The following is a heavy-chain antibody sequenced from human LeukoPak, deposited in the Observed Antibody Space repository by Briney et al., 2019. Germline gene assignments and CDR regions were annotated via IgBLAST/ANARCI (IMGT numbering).Heavy chain of an antibody. D-gene: IGHD3-10*01. CDR3: AREPSHYYGSDQGWFDP. CDR2: IYYSGRT. J-gene: IGHJ5*02. CDR1: GGSINSSSSYY. Sequence: PSETLSLTCTVSGGSINSSSSYYWGWIRQPPGKGLEWIGSIYYSGRTYYNPSLKSRATISVDTSKNQFSLKLSSVTAADTAVYYCAREPSHYYGSDQGWFDPWGQGTLVTVSS. V-gene: IGHV4-39*07.